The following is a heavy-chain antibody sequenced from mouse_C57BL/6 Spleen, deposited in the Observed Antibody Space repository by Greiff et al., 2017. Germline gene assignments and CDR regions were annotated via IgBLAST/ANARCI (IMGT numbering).Heavy chain of an antibody. CDR1: GYTFTSYW. CDR2: ISPGSGST. Sequence: VKLVESGAELVKPGASVKMSCKASGYTFTSYWITWVKQRPGQGLEWLGDISPGSGSTNYNEKFQRKATLTVDTSSSTAYMQLSSLTSDDSSVDYCASERRLRNYYAMDYWGQGTSVTVSS. D-gene: IGHD3-2*02. CDR3: ASERRLRNYYAMDY. V-gene: IGHV1-55*01. J-gene: IGHJ4*01.